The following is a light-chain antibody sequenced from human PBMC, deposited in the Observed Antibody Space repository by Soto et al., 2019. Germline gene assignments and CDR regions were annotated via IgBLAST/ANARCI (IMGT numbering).Light chain of an antibody. CDR3: QQSYSTPIS. Sequence: DIQMTQCPSSVSASVGDRVTITCRASQGVRDWVAWYPQKTGKAPNLLMYTASNLQSGVPSRFSGNGSRTDCTLSISSLQPEDFETDYCQQSYSTPISFGQGTRLEIK. CDR2: TAS. V-gene: IGKV1-12*01. J-gene: IGKJ5*01. CDR1: QGVRDW.